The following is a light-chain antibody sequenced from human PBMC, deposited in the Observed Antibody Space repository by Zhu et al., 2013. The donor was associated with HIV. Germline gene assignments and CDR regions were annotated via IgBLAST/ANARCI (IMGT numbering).Light chain of an antibody. CDR1: SSDIGGYDS. V-gene: IGLV2-23*02. CDR3: CSYAGGNTWV. J-gene: IGLJ3*02. CDR2: EVK. Sequence: QSALTQPASVSGSPGQSITMSCTGTSSDIGGYDSVSWYQHNPGKAPKLIIYEVKKWPSGLSNRFSGSKSGNTASLTISGLQAEDESDYYCCSYAGGNTWVFGGGTKLSVL.